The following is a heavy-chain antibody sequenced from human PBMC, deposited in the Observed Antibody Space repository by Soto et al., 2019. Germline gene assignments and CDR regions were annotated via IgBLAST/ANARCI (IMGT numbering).Heavy chain of an antibody. D-gene: IGHD6-19*01. CDR3: ARDLSVAGTADYYGMDV. Sequence: GGSLRLSCAASGFTVSSNYMSWVRQAPGKGLEWVSVIYSGGSTYYADSVKGRFTISRDNSKNTLYLQMNSLRAEDTAVYYCARDLSVAGTADYYGMDVWGQGTTVTVSS. V-gene: IGHV3-66*01. CDR1: GFTVSSNY. J-gene: IGHJ6*02. CDR2: IYSGGST.